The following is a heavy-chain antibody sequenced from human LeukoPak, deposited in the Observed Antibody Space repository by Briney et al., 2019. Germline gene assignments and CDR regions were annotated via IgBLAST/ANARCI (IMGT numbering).Heavy chain of an antibody. CDR1: GFTIRDYN. Sequence: PGGSLRLSCAASGFTIRDYNMNWVRQAPGQGLEWVSYITDSGSSIHYADSVNGRFTISRDNAKNSLYLQMNSLRAVDSAVYYCARSIGLTGGGVDVWGRGTTVTVSS. CDR2: ITDSGSSI. V-gene: IGHV3-11*01. J-gene: IGHJ6*02. D-gene: IGHD3-9*01. CDR3: ARSIGLTGGGVDV.